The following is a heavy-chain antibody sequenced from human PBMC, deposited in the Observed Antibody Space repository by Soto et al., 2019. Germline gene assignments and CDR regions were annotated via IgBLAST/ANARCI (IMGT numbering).Heavy chain of an antibody. V-gene: IGHV3-21*01. Sequence: GGSLRLSCAASGFSFSSYSMNWVRQAPGKGLEWVSSISSSSSYRYYADSVKGRFTISRDNAKNSLYLQMNSLRAEDTAVYYCARYRPSGTTPRGMDVWGQGTTVTVSS. CDR2: ISSSSSYR. D-gene: IGHD1-1*01. J-gene: IGHJ6*02. CDR3: ARYRPSGTTPRGMDV. CDR1: GFSFSSYS.